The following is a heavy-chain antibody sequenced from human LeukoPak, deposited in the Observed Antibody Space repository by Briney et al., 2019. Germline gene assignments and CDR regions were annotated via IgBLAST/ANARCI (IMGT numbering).Heavy chain of an antibody. D-gene: IGHD3-10*01. CDR3: ARDITMVRGKFDP. Sequence: RASVKVSCKASGYTFTSNALGWVRQAPGQGLEWMGWISAYNGNTNYAQKLQGRVTMTTDTSTSTAYMELRSLRSDDTAVYYCARDITMVRGKFDPWGQGTLVTVSS. CDR2: ISAYNGNT. V-gene: IGHV1-18*01. CDR1: GYTFTSNA. J-gene: IGHJ5*02.